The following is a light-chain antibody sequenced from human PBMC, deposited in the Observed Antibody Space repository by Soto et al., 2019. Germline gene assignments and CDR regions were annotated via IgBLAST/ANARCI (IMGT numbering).Light chain of an antibody. Sequence: QSALTQPASVSGSPGQSITISCTGSSSDVGTYTYVSWYQHHPDKAPKLIIFEDIHRPSGVSDRFSGSKSANTAYLTISGVQAEDEADYYCGSYTTVYNLVFGRGTKVTVL. V-gene: IGLV2-14*01. CDR1: SSDVGTYTY. CDR2: EDI. CDR3: GSYTTVYNLV. J-gene: IGLJ2*01.